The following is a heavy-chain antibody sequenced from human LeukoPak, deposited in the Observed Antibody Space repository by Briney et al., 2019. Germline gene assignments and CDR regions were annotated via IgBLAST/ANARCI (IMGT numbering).Heavy chain of an antibody. J-gene: IGHJ6*03. D-gene: IGHD2-15*01. CDR1: GGSISSGGYY. CDR3: ARGVADTFYYYYMDV. Sequence: PSQTLSLTCTVSGGSISSGGYYWSWLRQHPGKGLEWIGYIYYSGSTYYNPSLKSRVTISVDTSKNQFSLKLSSVTAADTAVYYCARGVADTFYYYYMDVWGKGTTVTVSS. V-gene: IGHV4-31*03. CDR2: IYYSGST.